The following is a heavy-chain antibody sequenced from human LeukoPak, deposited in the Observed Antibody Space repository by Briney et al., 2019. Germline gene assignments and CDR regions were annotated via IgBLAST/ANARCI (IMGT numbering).Heavy chain of an antibody. Sequence: GGSLRLSCAASGFTFSSYGMSWVRQAPGKGLEWVSAISGSGGSTTYADSVKGRFTISRDNAKNTLYLQMNSLRAENTAVYYCARDRRAYYGSGSYNWFDPWGQGTLVTVSS. CDR2: ISGSGGST. CDR3: ARDRRAYYGSGSYNWFDP. CDR1: GFTFSSYG. V-gene: IGHV3-23*01. J-gene: IGHJ5*02. D-gene: IGHD3-10*01.